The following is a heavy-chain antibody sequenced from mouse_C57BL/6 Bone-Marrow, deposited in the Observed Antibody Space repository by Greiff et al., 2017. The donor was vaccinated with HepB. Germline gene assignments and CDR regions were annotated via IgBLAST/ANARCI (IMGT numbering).Heavy chain of an antibody. CDR2: IDPENGDT. Sequence: VQLQQSGAELVRPGASVKLSCTASGFNIKDDYMHWVKQRPEQGLEWIGWIDPENGDTEYASKFQGKATITADTSSNTAYLQLSSLTSEDTAVYYCTTEDYDEFAYWGQGTLVTVSA. J-gene: IGHJ3*01. D-gene: IGHD2-4*01. CDR1: GFNIKDDY. CDR3: TTEDYDEFAY. V-gene: IGHV14-4*01.